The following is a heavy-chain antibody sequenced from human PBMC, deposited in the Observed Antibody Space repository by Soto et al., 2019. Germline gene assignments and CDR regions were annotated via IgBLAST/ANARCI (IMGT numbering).Heavy chain of an antibody. CDR1: GGTFSSYA. Sequence: GASVKVSCKASGGTFSSYAISWVRQAPGQGLEWMGGIIPIFGTANYAQKFQGRVTITADESTSTAYMELSSLRSEDTAVYYCARGTGDRLRGAGYYYGMDVWGQGTTVTVSS. D-gene: IGHD7-27*01. CDR3: ARGTGDRLRGAGYYYGMDV. CDR2: IIPIFGTA. J-gene: IGHJ6*02. V-gene: IGHV1-69*13.